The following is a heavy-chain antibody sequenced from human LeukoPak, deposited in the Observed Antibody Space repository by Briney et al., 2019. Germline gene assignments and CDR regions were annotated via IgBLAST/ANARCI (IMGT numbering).Heavy chain of an antibody. Sequence: GGSLRLSCSASGFPFSSYAMHWVRQAPGKGLEYVSAISDSGGSTYYADSVKGRFTISRDNSKNTLYLQMNNLRGEDTAEYYCAKDMELASWGQGTLVIVSS. J-gene: IGHJ5*02. CDR1: GFPFSSYA. CDR3: AKDMELAS. CDR2: ISDSGGST. D-gene: IGHD1-26*01. V-gene: IGHV3-64*04.